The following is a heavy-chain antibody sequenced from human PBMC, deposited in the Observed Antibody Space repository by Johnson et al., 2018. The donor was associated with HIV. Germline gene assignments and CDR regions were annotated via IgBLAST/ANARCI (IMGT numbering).Heavy chain of an antibody. CDR2: IYSGGTT. V-gene: IGHV3-66*02. J-gene: IGHJ3*02. CDR1: GLTVSNNY. CDR3: ARDGHDPRPQLKDAFDI. Sequence: VQLVESGGGLVQPGGSLRLSCAASGLTVSNNYMSWVRQAPGRGLEWVSVIYSGGTTYYAASVQGRFILSRDNSKNTLYLQMNSLRAEDTAVYYGARDGHDPRPQLKDAFDIWGQGTRVTVSS. D-gene: IGHD3-3*01.